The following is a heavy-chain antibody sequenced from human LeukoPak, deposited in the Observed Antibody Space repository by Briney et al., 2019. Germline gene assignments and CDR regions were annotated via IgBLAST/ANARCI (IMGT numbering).Heavy chain of an antibody. CDR2: IRNDGSYE. D-gene: IGHD2-15*01. CDR1: GFTFRDYG. Sequence: PGESLRLSCSASGFTFRDYGMHWVRQAPGKVLEWVAFIRNDGSYEYYPDSVKGRFTISRDNSRNALFLQMNSLRAEDTAVYYCAKGGSPSHNWFNSWGQGTLVTVSS. J-gene: IGHJ5*01. V-gene: IGHV3-30*02. CDR3: AKGGSPSHNWFNS.